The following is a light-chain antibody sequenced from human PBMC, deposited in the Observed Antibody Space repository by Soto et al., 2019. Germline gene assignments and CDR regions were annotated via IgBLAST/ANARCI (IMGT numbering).Light chain of an antibody. CDR2: AAS. J-gene: IGKJ5*01. CDR3: QKYNSAHIT. CDR1: QGISNY. Sequence: DIQMTQSPSSLSASVGDRVTITCRASQGISNYLAWYQQKPGKVPKLLIYAASTLQSGVPSRFSGSGSGTDFTLTISSLQPEDVATCYCQKYNSAHITFGQGTRLEIK. V-gene: IGKV1-27*01.